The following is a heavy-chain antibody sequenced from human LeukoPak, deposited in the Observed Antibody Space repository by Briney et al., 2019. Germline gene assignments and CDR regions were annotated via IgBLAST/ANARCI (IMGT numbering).Heavy chain of an antibody. CDR1: GLTFSSYA. CDR3: AKDRAVESYYYYYGMDV. J-gene: IGHJ6*02. CDR2: ISGSGGST. D-gene: IGHD6-19*01. Sequence: GGSLRLSCAASGLTFSSYAMSWVRQAPGKGLEWVSAISGSGGSTYYADSVKGRFTISRDNSKNTLYLQMNSLRAEDTAVYYCAKDRAVESYYYYYGMDVWGQGTTVTVSS. V-gene: IGHV3-23*01.